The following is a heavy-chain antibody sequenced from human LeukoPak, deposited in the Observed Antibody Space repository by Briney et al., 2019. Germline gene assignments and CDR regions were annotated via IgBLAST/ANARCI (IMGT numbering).Heavy chain of an antibody. V-gene: IGHV3-48*04. D-gene: IGHD5-24*01. J-gene: IGHJ4*02. CDR1: GFTFSHYG. Sequence: QSGGSLRLSCAASGFTFSHYGMNWVRQAPGKGLEWVSGLTANSRSAYYADSVKGRFTISRDNAKNSVYLQMNSLRAEDTALYYCARKDGYNLYYFDYWGQGTLVTVSS. CDR2: LTANSRSA. CDR3: ARKDGYNLYYFDY.